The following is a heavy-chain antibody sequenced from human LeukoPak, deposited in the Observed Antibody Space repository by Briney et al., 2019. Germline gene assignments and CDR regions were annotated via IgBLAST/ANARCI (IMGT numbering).Heavy chain of an antibody. J-gene: IGHJ4*02. CDR1: GYTFTDHY. Sequence: ASVKVSCKASGYTFTDHYIHWVRQAPGQGFEWMGCINPNTGGTDYAQKFQDRIAISTYTSISTVYMELSRLKSDDTALYYCARDLATIDGIAWYYFENWGQGTLVTVS. D-gene: IGHD5-12*01. CDR3: ARDLATIDGIAWYYFEN. V-gene: IGHV1-2*02. CDR2: INPNTGGT.